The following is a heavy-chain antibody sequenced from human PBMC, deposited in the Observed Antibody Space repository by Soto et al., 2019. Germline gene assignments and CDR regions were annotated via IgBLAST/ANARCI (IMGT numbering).Heavy chain of an antibody. Sequence: QVQLVESGGGVVQPGRSLRLSCAASGFTFSNYVMHWVRQAPGKGLEWVAAISFDGGNTFEADSVKGRFIMSRDISKITPYLQMTSPSSEDTAMYYCARGLRDDSVSVPLDYWGQGTLVTVSS. D-gene: IGHD2-21*02. CDR3: ARGLRDDSVSVPLDY. CDR1: GFTFSNYV. CDR2: ISFDGGNT. V-gene: IGHV3-33*01. J-gene: IGHJ4*02.